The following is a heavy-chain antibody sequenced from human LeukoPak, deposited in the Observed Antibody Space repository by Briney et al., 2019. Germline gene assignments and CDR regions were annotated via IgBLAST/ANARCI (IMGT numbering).Heavy chain of an antibody. D-gene: IGHD3-10*01. CDR3: AKLGDYFGSGRFSFFDY. V-gene: IGHV3-23*01. Sequence: PGGSLRLSCTASGFTFSSYAMTWVRQAPGKGLEWVSSISGSAEITDYADSVKGRFAVSRDNSKSTLYLQLNSLRAEDTAKYYRAKLGDYFGSGRFSFFDYWGHGTLVTVSS. CDR2: ISGSAEIT. J-gene: IGHJ4*01. CDR1: GFTFSSYA.